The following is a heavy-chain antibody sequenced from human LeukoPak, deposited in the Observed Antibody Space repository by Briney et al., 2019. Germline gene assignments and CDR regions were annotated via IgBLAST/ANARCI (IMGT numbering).Heavy chain of an antibody. CDR3: ARVGIEGFWSGYYGDYYYYMDV. J-gene: IGHJ6*03. V-gene: IGHV3-7*01. CDR2: IKQDGSEK. D-gene: IGHD3-3*01. Sequence: GGSLRLSCAASGFTFSSYWISWVRQAPGKGLEWVANIKQDGSEKYYVDSVKGRFTISRDNAKNSLYLQMNSLRAEDTAVYYCARVGIEGFWSGYYGDYYYYMDVWGKGTTVTVSS. CDR1: GFTFSSYW.